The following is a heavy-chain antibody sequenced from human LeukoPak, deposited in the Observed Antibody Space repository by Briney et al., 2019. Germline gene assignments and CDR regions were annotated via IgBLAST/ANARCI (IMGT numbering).Heavy chain of an antibody. CDR2: ISYDGSNK. J-gene: IGHJ4*02. CDR1: GFTFSSYG. CDR3: AREASDLGLDY. V-gene: IGHV3-30*03. Sequence: GGSLRLSCAASGFTFSSYGMHWVRQAPGKGLEWVAVISYDGSNKYYADSVKGRFTISRDNSKNTLYLQMNSLRAEDTAVYYCAREASDLGLDYWGQGALVTVSS. D-gene: IGHD1-26*01.